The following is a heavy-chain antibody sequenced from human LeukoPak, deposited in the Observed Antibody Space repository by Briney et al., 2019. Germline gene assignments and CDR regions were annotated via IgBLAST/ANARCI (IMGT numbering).Heavy chain of an antibody. J-gene: IGHJ4*02. CDR2: IYYSGST. CDR1: GGSISSSSYY. CDR3: ARRYGWLSLDY. V-gene: IGHV4-39*01. D-gene: IGHD3-22*01. Sequence: SETLSLTCTVSGGSISSSSYYWGWIRQPPGKGLEWIGSIYYSGSTYYNPSLKSRVTISVDTSKNQFSLKLSSVTAADTAVYYYARRYGWLSLDYWGQGTLVTVSS.